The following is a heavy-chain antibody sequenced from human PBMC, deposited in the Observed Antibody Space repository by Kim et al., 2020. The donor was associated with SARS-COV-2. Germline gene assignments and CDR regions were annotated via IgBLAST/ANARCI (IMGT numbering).Heavy chain of an antibody. V-gene: IGHV1-69*13. Sequence: SVKVSCKASGGTFSSYAISWVRQAPGQGLEWMGGIIPIFGTANYAQKFQGRVTITADESTSTAYMELSSLRSEDTAVYYCARVPPSGGNDAFDIWGQGTMVTVSS. CDR3: ARVPPSGGNDAFDI. CDR2: IIPIFGTA. D-gene: IGHD2-15*01. CDR1: GGTFSSYA. J-gene: IGHJ3*02.